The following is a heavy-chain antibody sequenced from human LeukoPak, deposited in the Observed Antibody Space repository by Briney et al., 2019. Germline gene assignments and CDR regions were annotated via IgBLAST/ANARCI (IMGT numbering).Heavy chain of an antibody. CDR3: AREGPLNRRGYSYGAFDI. J-gene: IGHJ3*02. CDR2: ISSSSSYI. V-gene: IGHV3-21*01. Sequence: PGGSLRLSCAASGFTFSSYSMNWVRQAPGKGLEWVSSISSSSSYIYYADSVKGRFTISRDNAKNSLYLQMNSLRAEDTAVYYCAREGPLNRRGYSYGAFDIWGQGTMVTVSS. D-gene: IGHD5-18*01. CDR1: GFTFSSYS.